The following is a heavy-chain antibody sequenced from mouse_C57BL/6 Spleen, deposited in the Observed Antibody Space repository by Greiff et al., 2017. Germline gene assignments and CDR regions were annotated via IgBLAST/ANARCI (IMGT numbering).Heavy chain of an antibody. J-gene: IGHJ2*01. CDR1: GYAFSSSW. Sequence: QVQLQQSGPELVKPGASVKISCKASGYAFSSSWMNWVEQRPGKGLEWIGRIYPGDGDTNYTGKFKGKATLTADKSSSTAYMQLSSLTSEDSAVYFCARERTGAVPFDYWGQGTTLTVSS. D-gene: IGHD4-1*01. CDR3: ARERTGAVPFDY. CDR2: IYPGDGDT. V-gene: IGHV1-82*01.